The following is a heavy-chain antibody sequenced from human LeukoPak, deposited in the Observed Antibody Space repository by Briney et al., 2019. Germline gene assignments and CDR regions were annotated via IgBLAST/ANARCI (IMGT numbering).Heavy chain of an antibody. D-gene: IGHD3-10*01. J-gene: IGHJ6*04. CDR2: IIPIFGIA. CDR3: ASRASRSGSYYYYYYGMDV. Sequence: SVKVSCKASGGTFSSYAISWVRQAPGQGLEWMGGIIPIFGIANYAQKFQGRVTITADESTSTAYMELSSLRSEDTAVYYCASRASRSGSYYYYYYGMDVWAKGPRSPSPQ. CDR1: GGTFSSYA. V-gene: IGHV1-69*01.